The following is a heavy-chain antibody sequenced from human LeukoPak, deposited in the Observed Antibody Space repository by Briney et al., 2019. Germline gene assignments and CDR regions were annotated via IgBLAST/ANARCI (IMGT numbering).Heavy chain of an antibody. J-gene: IGHJ4*02. CDR3: ARVGATGIESQNFDY. D-gene: IGHD1-26*01. Sequence: PGGSLRLSCAASGFTFSSYWMHWVRQAPGKGLVWVSRINSDGSSTSYADPVKGRFTISRDNAKNTLYLQMNSLRAEDTAVYYCARVGATGIESQNFDYWGQGTLVTVSS. CDR1: GFTFSSYW. CDR2: INSDGSST. V-gene: IGHV3-74*01.